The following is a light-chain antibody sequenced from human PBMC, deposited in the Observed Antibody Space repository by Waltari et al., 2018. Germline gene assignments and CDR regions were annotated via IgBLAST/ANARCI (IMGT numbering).Light chain of an antibody. CDR3: AVWDDSLTGQVI. Sequence: QSVLTQPPSASGTPGQRVTISCSGSSSNIGTYYVYWYHQLPGTAPKLLIYRNNTRPSGGPDRFAGSKSGTSASLAIRGLRSEDEADYYCAVWDDSLTGQVIFGGGTKLTVL. V-gene: IGLV1-47*01. CDR2: RNN. CDR1: SSNIGTYY. J-gene: IGLJ2*01.